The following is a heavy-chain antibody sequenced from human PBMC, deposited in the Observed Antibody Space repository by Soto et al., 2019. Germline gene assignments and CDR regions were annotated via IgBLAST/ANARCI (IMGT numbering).Heavy chain of an antibody. V-gene: IGHV1-46*01. D-gene: IGHD4-17*01. Sequence: ASVKVSCKASGYTFTSYYMHWVRQAPGQGLEWMGIINPSGGSTSYAQKFQGRVTMTRDTSTSTVYMELSSLRSEDTAVYYCARDPGGNYGDYYFDYWGQGTLVTVSS. CDR3: ARDPGGNYGDYYFDY. CDR1: GYTFTSYY. J-gene: IGHJ4*02. CDR2: INPSGGST.